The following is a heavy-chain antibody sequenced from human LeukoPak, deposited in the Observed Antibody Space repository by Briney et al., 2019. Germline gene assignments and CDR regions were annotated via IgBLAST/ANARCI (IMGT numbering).Heavy chain of an antibody. V-gene: IGHV4-34*01. CDR3: ARGCPRPDILGYCWFDP. D-gene: IGHD7-27*01. CDR2: INHSGST. J-gene: IGHJ5*02. CDR1: GGSFSGYY. Sequence: TSETLSLTCAVYGGSFSGYYWSWIRQPPGKGLEWIGEINHSGSTNYNPSLKSRVTISVDTSKNQFSLKLSSMTAADTAVYYCARGCPRPDILGYCWFDPWGQGTLVTVSS.